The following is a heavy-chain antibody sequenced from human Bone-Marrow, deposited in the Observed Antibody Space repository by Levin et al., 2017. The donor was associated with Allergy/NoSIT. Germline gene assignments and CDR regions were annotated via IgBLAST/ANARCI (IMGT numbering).Heavy chain of an antibody. Sequence: NASETLSLTCTVSTGSISSYYWNWIRQPPGKGLEWIGHIYYSGSTNYNPSLKSRLTISVDTSKNQFSLNLTSVTAADTAMYYCAGQRIVRGIILSQIDYWGQGTLVTVSS. CDR2: IYYSGST. CDR3: AGQRIVRGIILSQIDY. D-gene: IGHD3-10*02. J-gene: IGHJ4*02. CDR1: TGSISSYY. V-gene: IGHV4-59*01.